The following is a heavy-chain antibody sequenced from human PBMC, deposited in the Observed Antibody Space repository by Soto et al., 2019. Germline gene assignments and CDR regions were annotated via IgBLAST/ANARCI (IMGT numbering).Heavy chain of an antibody. CDR1: GGSISSGGYS. CDR3: ARDERDYDSSGYYYWLDP. V-gene: IGHV4-30-2*01. J-gene: IGHJ5*02. CDR2: IYHSGST. Sequence: KTSETLSLTCAVSGGSISSGGYSWSWIRQPPGKGLEWIGYIYHSGSTYYNPSLKSRVTISVDRSKNQFSLKLSSVTAADTAVYYCARDERDYDSSGYYYWLDPWGQGTLVTVSS. D-gene: IGHD3-22*01.